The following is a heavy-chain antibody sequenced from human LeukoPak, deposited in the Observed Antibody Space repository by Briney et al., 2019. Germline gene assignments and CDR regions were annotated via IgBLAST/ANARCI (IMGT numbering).Heavy chain of an antibody. V-gene: IGHV3-21*01. D-gene: IGHD1-26*01. Sequence: PGGSLRLSCAASGFTFSSYSMNWVRQAPGKGLEWVSSISSSSSYIYYADSVKGRFTISRDNAKNSLYLQMNSLRAEDTAVYYCARDDGVEVVGATTPPGDYWGQGTLVTVSS. CDR2: ISSSSSYI. CDR3: ARDDGVEVVGATTPPGDY. CDR1: GFTFSSYS. J-gene: IGHJ4*02.